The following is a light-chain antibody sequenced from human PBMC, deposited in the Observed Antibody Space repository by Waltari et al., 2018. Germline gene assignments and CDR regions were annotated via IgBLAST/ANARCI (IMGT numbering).Light chain of an antibody. CDR2: YGS. CDR1: QSLLSSIGYNY. Sequence: DIVMTQTPLSLPVTLGEPASISCRSSQSLLSSIGYNYLNWYLQKPGQSPQLLIYYGSNRASGVPDRFSGSGSGTDFTLKISRVEAEDVGVYYCMQVLQIWTFGQGTKVEIK. V-gene: IGKV2-28*01. CDR3: MQVLQIWT. J-gene: IGKJ1*01.